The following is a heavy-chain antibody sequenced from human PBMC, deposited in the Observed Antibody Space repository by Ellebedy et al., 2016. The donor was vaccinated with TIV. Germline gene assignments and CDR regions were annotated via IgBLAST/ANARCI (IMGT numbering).Heavy chain of an antibody. Sequence: GGSLRLXCADSEFTFTRYDMSWVRQAPGKGLEWVSLITSGATPYYADSVKGRFTISRDNSKNTLYLQMNSLRAEDTAVYYCAKQVSGYYYYYMDVWGKGTTVTVSS. J-gene: IGHJ6*03. CDR3: AKQVSGYYYYYMDV. D-gene: IGHD2/OR15-2a*01. CDR2: ITSGATP. CDR1: EFTFTRYD. V-gene: IGHV3-23*01.